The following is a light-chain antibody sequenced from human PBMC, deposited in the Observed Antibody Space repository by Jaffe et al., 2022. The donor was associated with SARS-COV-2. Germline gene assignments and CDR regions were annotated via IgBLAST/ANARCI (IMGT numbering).Light chain of an antibody. CDR1: QSVSSSY. CDR2: DAS. J-gene: IGKJ1*01. CDR3: QQYGSSPGT. Sequence: EIVLTQSPGTLSLSPGERATLSCRASQSVSSSYLAWYQQKLGQAPRLLIYDASSRATGIPDRFSGSGSGTDFTLTISRLEPEDFAVYYCQQYGSSPGTFGHGTKVEIK. V-gene: IGKV3-20*01.